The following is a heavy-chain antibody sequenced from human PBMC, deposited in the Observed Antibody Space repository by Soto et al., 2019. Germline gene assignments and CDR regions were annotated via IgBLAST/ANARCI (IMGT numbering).Heavy chain of an antibody. CDR1: GGSFSGYY. CDR3: ARHHYYDSSGYSLPVYYGMDV. J-gene: IGHJ6*02. V-gene: IGHV4-34*01. Sequence: PSETLSLTCAVYGGSFSGYYWSWIRQPPGKGLEWIGEINHSGSTNYNPSLKSRVTISVDTSKNQFSLKLSSVTAADTAVYYCARHHYYDSSGYSLPVYYGMDVWGQGTTVTVSS. CDR2: INHSGST. D-gene: IGHD3-22*01.